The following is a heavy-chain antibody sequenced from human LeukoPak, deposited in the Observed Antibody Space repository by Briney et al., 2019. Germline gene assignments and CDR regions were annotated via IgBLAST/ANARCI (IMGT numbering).Heavy chain of an antibody. CDR1: GFPFSSYW. CDR3: ASGTSYGT. D-gene: IGHD1-1*01. Sequence: GGSLRLSCVASGFPFSSYWMTWVRQAPGRGLEWVSSISGSSTYIYYADSVKGRFTISRDNAKNSLYLQMNSLRAEDTAVYYCASGTSYGTWGQGTLVTVSS. J-gene: IGHJ5*02. CDR2: ISGSSTYI. V-gene: IGHV3-21*01.